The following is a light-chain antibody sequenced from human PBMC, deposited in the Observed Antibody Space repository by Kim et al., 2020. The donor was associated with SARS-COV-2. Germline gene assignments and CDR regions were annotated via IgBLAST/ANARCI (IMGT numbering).Light chain of an antibody. CDR3: AAWDDSLSGVV. Sequence: QSGTISCSGTTSNIGTNYEYWYQQLPGTAPKLLIYRNNQRPSGVPDRVSGSKSGTSASLAISGLRSEDEADYYCAAWDDSLSGVVFGGGTQLTVL. CDR2: RNN. J-gene: IGLJ2*01. CDR1: TSNIGTNY. V-gene: IGLV1-47*01.